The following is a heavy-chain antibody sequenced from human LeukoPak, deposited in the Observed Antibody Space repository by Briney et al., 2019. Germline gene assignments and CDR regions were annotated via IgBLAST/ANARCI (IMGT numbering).Heavy chain of an antibody. J-gene: IGHJ4*02. D-gene: IGHD2-15*01. V-gene: IGHV1-24*01. Sequence: WASVKVSCKVSGYTLTELSMHWVRRAPGKGLEWMGGFDPEDGETIYAQKFQGRVTMTEDTSTDTAYMELSSLRSEDTAVYYCATDGAADGDYFHYWGQGTLVTVSS. CDR3: ATDGAADGDYFHY. CDR1: GYTLTELS. CDR2: FDPEDGET.